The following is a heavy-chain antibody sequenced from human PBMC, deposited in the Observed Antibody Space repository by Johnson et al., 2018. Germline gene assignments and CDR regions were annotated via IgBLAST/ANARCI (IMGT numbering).Heavy chain of an antibody. D-gene: IGHD3-22*01. J-gene: IGHJ4*02. V-gene: IGHV3-9*01. CDR3: AKDSYYDSSGYLNY. CDR1: GFTFDDYA. Sequence: VQLQESGGGLVQPGGSLRLSCAASGFTFDDYAMHWVRQAPGKGLEWVSGISWNSGRIGYADSVKGRFTISRDNAKNSLYLQMNSLRAEDTHLYYCAKDSYYDSSGYLNYWGQGTLVTVSS. CDR2: ISWNSGRI.